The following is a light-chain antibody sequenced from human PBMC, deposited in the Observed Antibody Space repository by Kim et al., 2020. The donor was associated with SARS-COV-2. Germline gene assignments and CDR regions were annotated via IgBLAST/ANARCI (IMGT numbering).Light chain of an antibody. CDR2: DVN. CDR3: SSYTTDSTLV. J-gene: IGLJ1*01. CDR1: SNDIVALNS. V-gene: IGLV2-14*03. Sequence: GQSSTLSCNETSNDIVALNSVSWYQQHPGKPPKLVISDVNNQPSGVSDRFSGSKSDNTASLSIFGLQTEDEADYYCSSYTTDSTLVFGGGTKVTVL.